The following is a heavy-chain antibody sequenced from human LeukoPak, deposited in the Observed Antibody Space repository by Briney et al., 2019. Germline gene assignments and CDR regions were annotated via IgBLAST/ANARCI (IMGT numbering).Heavy chain of an antibody. Sequence: ASVKVSCKASGGTFSSYAISWVRQAPGQGLEWMGGIIPIFGTANYAQKFQGRVTITADESTSTAYMELSSLRSEDTAVYYCARAFTIFGVVIIEYFDYWGQGTLVTASS. J-gene: IGHJ4*02. CDR3: ARAFTIFGVVIIEYFDY. V-gene: IGHV1-69*13. D-gene: IGHD3-3*01. CDR1: GGTFSSYA. CDR2: IIPIFGTA.